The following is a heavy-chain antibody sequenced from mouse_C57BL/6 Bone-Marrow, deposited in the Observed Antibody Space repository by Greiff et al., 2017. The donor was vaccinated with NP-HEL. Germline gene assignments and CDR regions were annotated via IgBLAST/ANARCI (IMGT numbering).Heavy chain of an antibody. J-gene: IGHJ1*03. CDR1: GFTFSSYG. Sequence: EVKVVESGGDLVKPGGSLKLSCAASGFTFSSYGMSWVRQTPDKRLEWVATISSGGSYTYYPDSVKGRFTISRDNAKNTLYLQMSSLKSEDTAMYYCARDYGLDVWGTGTTVTVSS. V-gene: IGHV5-6*01. CDR2: ISSGGSYT. D-gene: IGHD1-1*01. CDR3: ARDYGLDV.